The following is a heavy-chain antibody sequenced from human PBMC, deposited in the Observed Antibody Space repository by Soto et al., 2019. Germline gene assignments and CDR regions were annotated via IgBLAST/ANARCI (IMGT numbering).Heavy chain of an antibody. CDR2: ISGSGGST. J-gene: IGHJ4*02. CDR3: AKDYYYDSSGPSDY. CDR1: GFTFSSYA. Sequence: PGGSLRLSCAASGFTFSSYAMSWVRQAPGKGLEWVSAISGSGGSTYYADSVKGRFTISRDNSKNTLYLQMNSLRAEDTAVYYCAKDYYYDSSGPSDYWGQGTLVTVSS. V-gene: IGHV3-23*01. D-gene: IGHD3-22*01.